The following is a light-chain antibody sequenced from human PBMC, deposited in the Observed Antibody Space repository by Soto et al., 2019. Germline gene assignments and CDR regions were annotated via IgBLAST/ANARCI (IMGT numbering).Light chain of an antibody. CDR2: WAS. Sequence: DIVMTQSPDSLAVSLGERATINCKSSQSIFYSSTNKSYLAWYQQKPGQPPELLIYWASTRESGVPDRFSGSGSATDFTLTISSLQAEDVAVYYCQQYYSPPLTFGGGTKVEIK. V-gene: IGKV4-1*01. CDR1: QSIFYSSTNKSY. CDR3: QQYYSPPLT. J-gene: IGKJ4*01.